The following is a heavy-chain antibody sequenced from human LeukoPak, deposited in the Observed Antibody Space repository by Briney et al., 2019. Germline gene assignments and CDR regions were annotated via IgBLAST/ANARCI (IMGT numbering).Heavy chain of an antibody. D-gene: IGHD1-7*01. CDR1: GGSFSGYY. J-gene: IGHJ6*02. Sequence: SETLSLTCAVYGGSFSGYYWSWIRQPPGKGLEWIGYIYYSGSTNYNPSLKSRVTISVDTSKNQFSLKLSSVTAADTAVYYCAREVWDYDTYYYGMDVWGQGTTVTVSS. CDR2: IYYSGST. CDR3: AREVWDYDTYYYGMDV. V-gene: IGHV4-59*01.